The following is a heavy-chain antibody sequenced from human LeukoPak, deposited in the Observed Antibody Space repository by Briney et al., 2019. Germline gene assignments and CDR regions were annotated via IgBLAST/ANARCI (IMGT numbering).Heavy chain of an antibody. V-gene: IGHV1-46*01. CDR3: ARGPPPSYGGNGYFDY. D-gene: IGHD4-23*01. J-gene: IGHJ4*02. CDR2: INPSGGST. Sequence: ASVEVSCKASGYTFTSYYMHWVRQAPGQGLEWMGIINPSGGSTSYAQKFQGRVTMTRDTSTSTVYMELSSLRSEDTAVYYCARGPPPSYGGNGYFDYWGQGTLVTVSS. CDR1: GYTFTSYY.